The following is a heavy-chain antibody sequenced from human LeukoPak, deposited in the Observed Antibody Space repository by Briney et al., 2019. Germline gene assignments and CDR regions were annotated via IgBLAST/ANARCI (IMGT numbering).Heavy chain of an antibody. Sequence: ASVKVSCKASGYTFTGYYMHWVRQAPGQGLEWMGWINPNSGGTNYAQKFQGRVTMTRDTSISTAYMELSRLRSDDTAVYYCARTTVTTFATSGFDYWGQGTLVTVSS. CDR2: INPNSGGT. D-gene: IGHD4-17*01. CDR1: GYTFTGYY. J-gene: IGHJ4*02. V-gene: IGHV1-2*02. CDR3: ARTTVTTFATSGFDY.